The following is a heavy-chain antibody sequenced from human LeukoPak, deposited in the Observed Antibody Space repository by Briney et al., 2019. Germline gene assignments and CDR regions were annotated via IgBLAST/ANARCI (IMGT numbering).Heavy chain of an antibody. J-gene: IGHJ6*02. CDR1: GGSISSGGYY. Sequence: SETLSLTCTVSGGSISSGGYYWSWIRQHPGKGLEWIGYIYYSGSTYYNPSLKSRVTISVDTSKNQFSLKLSSVTAADTAAYYCARQWPTGYYYYGMDVWGQGTTVTVSS. CDR2: IYYSGST. D-gene: IGHD6-19*01. V-gene: IGHV4-31*03. CDR3: ARQWPTGYYYYGMDV.